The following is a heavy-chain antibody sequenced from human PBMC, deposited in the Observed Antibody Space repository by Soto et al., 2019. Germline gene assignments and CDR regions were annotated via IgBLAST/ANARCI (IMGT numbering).Heavy chain of an antibody. CDR3: AKWEGLGSDYYYYAMDV. D-gene: IGHD1-26*01. V-gene: IGHV4-31*03. CDR2: IYHSGYT. J-gene: IGHJ6*02. Sequence: SSETLSLTCTVSGGPISSGGYYWTWIRQHPGKGLEWIAYIYHSGYTFYNPSLKSRVTMSVDTSKNQFSLKLRSVTAADTAVYYCAKWEGLGSDYYYYAMDVWGQGTTVTVSS. CDR1: GGPISSGGYY.